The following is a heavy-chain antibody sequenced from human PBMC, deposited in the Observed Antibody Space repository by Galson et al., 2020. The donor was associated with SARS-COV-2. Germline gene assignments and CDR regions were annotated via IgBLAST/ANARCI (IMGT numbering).Heavy chain of an antibody. CDR3: AKDRGGYYDSSG. V-gene: IGHV3-23*01. CDR1: GFTFSSYA. J-gene: IGHJ4*02. D-gene: IGHD3-22*01. CDR2: ISGSGGST. Sequence: TGGSLRLSCAASGFTFSSYAMSWVRQAPGKGLEWVSAISGSGGSTYYADSVKGRFTISRDNSKNTLYLQMNSLRAEDTAVYYCAKDRGGYYDSSGWGQGTLVTVSS.